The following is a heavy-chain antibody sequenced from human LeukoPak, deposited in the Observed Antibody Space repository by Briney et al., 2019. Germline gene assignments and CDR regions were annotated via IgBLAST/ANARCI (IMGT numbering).Heavy chain of an antibody. J-gene: IGHJ4*02. CDR3: ARIGGRGWYHFDY. Sequence: SETLSLTCAVSGGSISSSNWWSWVRQPPGKGLEWIGEIYHSGSTNYNPSLKSRVTISVDKSKNQFSLKLSSVTAADTAVYYCARIGGRGWYHFDYWGQGTLVTVSS. D-gene: IGHD6-19*01. CDR2: IYHSGST. CDR1: GGSISSSNW. V-gene: IGHV4-4*02.